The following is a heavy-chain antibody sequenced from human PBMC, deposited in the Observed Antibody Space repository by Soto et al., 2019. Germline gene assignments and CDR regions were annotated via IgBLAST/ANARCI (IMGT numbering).Heavy chain of an antibody. CDR1: GYTFTSYY. CDR2: INPSGGST. D-gene: IGHD5-12*01. Sequence: ASVKVSCKASGYTFTSYYMHWVRQAPGQGLEWMGKINPSGGSTSYAQKFQGRVTMTRDTSTSTVYMKLSSLRSEDTAVYYCASDPNSGYGLFDYWGQGTLVTVSS. J-gene: IGHJ4*02. CDR3: ASDPNSGYGLFDY. V-gene: IGHV1-46*03.